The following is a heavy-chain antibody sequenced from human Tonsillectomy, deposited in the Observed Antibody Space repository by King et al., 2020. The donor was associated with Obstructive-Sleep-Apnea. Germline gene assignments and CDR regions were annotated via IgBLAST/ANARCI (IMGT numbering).Heavy chain of an antibody. CDR2: IYHSGRT. J-gene: IGHJ4*02. Sequence: VQLQESGPGLVKPSETLSLSCTVSGYFLSRGYYWGWIRQSPGKGLEWIGSIYHSGRTYYNPSLKSRVTISVDTSKNQFSLRLSSVPAADTAVYYCARDDYYGSGRPADYWGQGTLVTVSS. CDR3: ARDDYYGSGRPADY. D-gene: IGHD3-10*01. V-gene: IGHV4-38-2*02. CDR1: GYFLSRGYY.